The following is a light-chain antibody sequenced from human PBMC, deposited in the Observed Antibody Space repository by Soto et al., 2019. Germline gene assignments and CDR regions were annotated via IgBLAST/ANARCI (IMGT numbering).Light chain of an antibody. Sequence: QSVLTQPPSASGTPGQRVVMSCSGSYSNVGSNTVNWYQQLPGTAPQLVIYSNSHRPSGVPDRFSGSKSDTSASLAISGLQSEDEADYFCFSFTTDWTHVFGTGTKVTVL. CDR2: SNS. J-gene: IGLJ1*01. CDR1: YSNVGSNT. CDR3: FSFTTDWTHV. V-gene: IGLV1-44*01.